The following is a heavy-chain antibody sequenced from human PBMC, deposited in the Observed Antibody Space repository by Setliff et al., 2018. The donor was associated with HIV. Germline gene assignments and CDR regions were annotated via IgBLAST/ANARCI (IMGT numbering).Heavy chain of an antibody. CDR1: GYTLTDHY. J-gene: IGHJ4*02. CDR3: ARAPFTSGHYGADY. Sequence: ASVKVSCKASGYTLTDHYIHWVRQAPGQGLEWMGRINPRGGSTGYAQRFQGRVTMTRDTSRGTVYMELRSLRSEDTAVYCCARAPFTSGHYGADYWGQGTLVTVSS. V-gene: IGHV1-46*01. D-gene: IGHD3-10*01. CDR2: INPRGGST.